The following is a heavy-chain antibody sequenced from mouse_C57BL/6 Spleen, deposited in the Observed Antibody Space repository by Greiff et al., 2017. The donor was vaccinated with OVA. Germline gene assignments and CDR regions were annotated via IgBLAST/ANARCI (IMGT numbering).Heavy chain of an antibody. D-gene: IGHD4-1*01. CDR2: INYDGSST. Sequence: EVQLQESEGGLVQPGSSMKLSCTASGFTFSDYYMAWVRQVPEKGLEWVANINYDGSSTYYLDSLKSRFIISRDNAKNILYLQMSSLKSEDTATYYCARDRNWDGYFDVWGTGTTVTVSS. CDR1: GFTFSDYY. J-gene: IGHJ1*03. V-gene: IGHV5-16*01. CDR3: ARDRNWDGYFDV.